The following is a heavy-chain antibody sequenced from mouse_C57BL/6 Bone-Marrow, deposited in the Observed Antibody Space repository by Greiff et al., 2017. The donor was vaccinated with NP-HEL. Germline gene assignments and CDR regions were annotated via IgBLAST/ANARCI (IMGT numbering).Heavy chain of an antibody. CDR2: IDPENGDT. CDR3: TTEQCPYWYFDV. J-gene: IGHJ1*03. Sequence: VQLQQSGAELVRPGASVKLSCTASGFNIKDDYMHWVKQRPEQGLEWIGWIDPENGDTEYASKFQGKATITADTSSNTAYLQLSSLTSEDTAVYYCTTEQCPYWYFDVWGTGTTVTVSS. CDR1: GFNIKDDY. V-gene: IGHV14-4*01.